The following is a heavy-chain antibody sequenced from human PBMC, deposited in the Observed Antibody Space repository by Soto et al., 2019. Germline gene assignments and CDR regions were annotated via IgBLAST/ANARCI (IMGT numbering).Heavy chain of an antibody. D-gene: IGHD3-16*02. Sequence: EVQLLESGGGLVQPGGSLRLSCAASGFTYESYAMSWVRQAPGKGLEWVSGINSGSTVAHYADSVKGRFAISRDNSKKTRSLEMNSLRADDTGLYYCAISTGGFGGLFVVPSDYWGQGTLVTVSS. CDR3: AISTGGFGGLFVVPSDY. CDR1: GFTYESYA. J-gene: IGHJ4*02. CDR2: INSGSTVA. V-gene: IGHV3-23*01.